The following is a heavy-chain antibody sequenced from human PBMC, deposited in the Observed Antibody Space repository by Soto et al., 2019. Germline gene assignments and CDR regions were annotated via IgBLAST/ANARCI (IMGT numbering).Heavy chain of an antibody. Sequence: SETLPLTCAISGDSVASASAAWNWIRQSPSRALEWLGRTFDRSKWYSEYAPSVRGRIIFDADTSKTHFSLHLSSVTAEDTAMYFCARDEWGSGSCGEYFKLWGQGTQVT. J-gene: IGHJ1*01. CDR2: TFDRSKWYS. V-gene: IGHV6-1*01. CDR1: GDSVASASAA. D-gene: IGHD6-19*01. CDR3: ARDEWGSGSCGEYFKL.